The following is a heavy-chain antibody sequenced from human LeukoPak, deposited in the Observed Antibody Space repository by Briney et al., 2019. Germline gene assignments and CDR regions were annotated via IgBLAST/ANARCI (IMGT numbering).Heavy chain of an antibody. CDR1: GGSISSSSYY. D-gene: IGHD3-10*01. CDR3: VRARDIAVSWFGDLLSSETYFDY. J-gene: IGHJ4*02. CDR2: IYHSGST. Sequence: SETLSLTCTVSGGSISSSSYYWGWIRQPPGKGLEWIGSIYHSGSTYYNPSLKSRVTISVDTSKNQFSLKLSSVTAADAAVYYCVRARDIAVSWFGDLLSSETYFDYWGQGTLVTVSS. V-gene: IGHV4-39*07.